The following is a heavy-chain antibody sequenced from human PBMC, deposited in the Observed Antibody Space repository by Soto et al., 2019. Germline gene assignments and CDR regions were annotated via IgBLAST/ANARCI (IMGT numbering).Heavy chain of an antibody. CDR2: TYYRSKWYN. CDR3: ARPGLWHTPKRVYYSSYAMDV. J-gene: IGHJ6*02. Sequence: SQTLSLTCAISGDSVSSDSAAWNWIRQSPSGGLEWLGRTYYRSKWYNDHAVSVKSRITINPDTSKNQFSLQLNSVTPEDTAVYYCARPGLWHTPKRVYYSSYAMDVGGQGTTVPVYS. CDR1: GDSVSSDSAA. V-gene: IGHV6-1*01. D-gene: IGHD5-18*01.